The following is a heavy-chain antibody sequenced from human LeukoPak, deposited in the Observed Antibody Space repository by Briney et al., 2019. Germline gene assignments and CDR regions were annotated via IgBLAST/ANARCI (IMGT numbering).Heavy chain of an antibody. D-gene: IGHD6-19*01. CDR1: GYTFTGYY. CDR2: INPNSGGT. V-gene: IGHV1-2*02. Sequence: ASVKVSCKASGYTFTGYYMHWVGQAPGQGLEWIGWINPNSGGTNYAQKFQGRVTMTRDTSISTAYMELSRLRSDDTAVYYCARELTLSSRGWYWVENWGQGTLVTVSS. J-gene: IGHJ4*02. CDR3: ARELTLSSRGWYWVEN.